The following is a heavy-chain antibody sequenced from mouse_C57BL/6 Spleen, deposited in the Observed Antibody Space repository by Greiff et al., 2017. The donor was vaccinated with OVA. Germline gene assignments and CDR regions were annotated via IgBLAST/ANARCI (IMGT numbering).Heavy chain of an antibody. J-gene: IGHJ4*01. V-gene: IGHV1-80*01. CDR3: ARGGLLRAMDY. CDR2: IYPGDGDT. D-gene: IGHD1-1*01. CDR1: GYAFSSYW. Sequence: VHLVESGAELVKPGASVKISCKASGYAFSSYWMNWVKQRPGKGLEWIGQIYPGDGDTNYNGKFKGKATLTADKSSSTAYMQLSSLTSEDSAVYFCARGGLLRAMDYWGQGTSVTVSS.